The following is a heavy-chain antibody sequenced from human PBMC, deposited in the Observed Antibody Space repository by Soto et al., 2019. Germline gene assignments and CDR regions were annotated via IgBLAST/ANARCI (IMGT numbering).Heavy chain of an antibody. CDR3: ARALHYSGTSGSLDAFHI. Sequence: QVQLQESGPGLVKPSETLSLTCTVSGGSISSDCWSWIRQPAGKGLAWIGRMYTSGSTNYNPSLKSRVTMSMDTTQNQLSLKLSSVTAADTAVYYCARALHYSGTSGSLDAFHIWGQGTMVTVSS. CDR1: GGSISSDC. D-gene: IGHD1-1*01. V-gene: IGHV4-4*07. J-gene: IGHJ3*02. CDR2: MYTSGST.